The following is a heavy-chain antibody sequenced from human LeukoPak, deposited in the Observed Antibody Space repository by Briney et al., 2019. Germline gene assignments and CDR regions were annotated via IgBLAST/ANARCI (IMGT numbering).Heavy chain of an antibody. CDR3: AKDIAAANDY. CDR1: GFTFSSYG. J-gene: IGHJ4*02. D-gene: IGHD6-13*01. CDR2: IRYDGSNK. Sequence: PGGSLRLSCAASGFTFSSYGMHWARQAPGKGLEWVAFIRYDGSNKYYADSVKGRFTISRDNSKNTLYLQMNSLRAEDTAVYYCAKDIAAANDYWGQGTLVTVSS. V-gene: IGHV3-30*02.